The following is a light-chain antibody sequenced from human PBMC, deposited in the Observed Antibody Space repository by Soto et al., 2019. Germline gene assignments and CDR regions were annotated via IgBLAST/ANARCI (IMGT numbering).Light chain of an antibody. CDR2: GAS. CDR3: QQSGSSLT. J-gene: IGKJ4*01. CDR1: QSVRRSY. Sequence: EIVMTQSTGPLSLSPGDTATLSWKASQSVRRSYLAWYQQKPGQAPRILIYGASSRATGIPDRFSGSGSGTDFTLTISRLEPEDFAVYYCQQSGSSLTLVGGTKVDI. V-gene: IGKV3-20*01.